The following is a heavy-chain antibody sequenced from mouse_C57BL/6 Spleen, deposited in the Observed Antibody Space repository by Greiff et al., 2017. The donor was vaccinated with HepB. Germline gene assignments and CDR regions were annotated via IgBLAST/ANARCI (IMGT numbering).Heavy chain of an antibody. CDR2: IDPNSGGT. J-gene: IGHJ2*01. D-gene: IGHD3-2*02. V-gene: IGHV1-72*01. CDR1: GYTFTSYW. Sequence: QVQLQQPGAELVKPGASVKLSCKASGYTFTSYWMHWVKQRPGGGLEWIGRIDPNSGGTKYNEKFKGKATLTVDKPSSTAYMKLSSLPSEDSAVYYCTRESSSGYPDYWGQGTTLTVSS. CDR3: TRESSSGYPDY.